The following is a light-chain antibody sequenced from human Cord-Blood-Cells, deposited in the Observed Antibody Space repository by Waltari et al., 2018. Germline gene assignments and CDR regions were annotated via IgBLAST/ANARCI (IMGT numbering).Light chain of an antibody. J-gene: IGLJ3*02. CDR1: SSNIGSNT. CDR3: AAWDDSLNGPV. CDR2: SNN. Sequence: QSVLTQPPSASGTPGQRVTIPRSGSSSNIGSNTANWYQQLPGTAPKLLIYSNNQRPSGVPDRFSGSKSGTSASLAISGLQSEDEADYYCAAWDDSLNGPVFGGGTKLTVL. V-gene: IGLV1-44*01.